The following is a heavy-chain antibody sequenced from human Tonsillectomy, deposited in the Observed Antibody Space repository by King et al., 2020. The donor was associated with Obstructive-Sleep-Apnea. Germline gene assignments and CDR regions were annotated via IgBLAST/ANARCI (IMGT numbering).Heavy chain of an antibody. D-gene: IGHD4-17*01. Sequence: QVQLVESGGGVVQPGRSLRLSCAASGFTFSSYGMHWVRQAPGKGLEWVAVISYDGYKEFYADSVKGRFTISRDSSRNTLYLQMNSLRPEDTAVYYCAKAWTVTTLQCACDYWGQGPLVTVSS. CDR2: ISYDGYKE. J-gene: IGHJ4*02. V-gene: IGHV3-30*18. CDR1: GFTFSSYG. CDR3: AKAWTVTTLQCACDY.